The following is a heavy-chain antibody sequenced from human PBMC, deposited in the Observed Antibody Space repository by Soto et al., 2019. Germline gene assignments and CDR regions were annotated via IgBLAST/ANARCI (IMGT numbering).Heavy chain of an antibody. CDR3: TTLLLICDCWGGLAVGMDF. CDR2: IKSKTDGGTT. J-gene: IGHJ6*02. V-gene: IGHV3-15*07. D-gene: IGHD3-3*01. CDR1: GFTFSNAW. Sequence: GGSLRLSCAASGFTFSNAWMNWVRQPPGKGLEWVGRIKSKTDGGTTDYAAPVKGRFTSSRDDSKNTLYLQMSSRKTEDTAVYYCTTLLLICDCWGGLAVGMDFWIQVTTVTVSS.